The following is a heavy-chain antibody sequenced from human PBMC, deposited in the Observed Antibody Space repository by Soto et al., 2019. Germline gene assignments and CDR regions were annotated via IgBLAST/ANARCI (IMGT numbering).Heavy chain of an antibody. Sequence: QVQLVESGGGVVKPGGSLRLSCAASGFTFSDYYLSWIRQAPGKGLEWVSYISSSGSTIYYADSGKGRFPISRDNANNPLYLQMNSLRAEDTAVYYFARLVLGRQLVPDFYYWGQGTLVTLSS. CDR3: ARLVLGRQLVPDFYY. J-gene: IGHJ4*02. V-gene: IGHV3-11*01. D-gene: IGHD6-13*01. CDR1: GFTFSDYY. CDR2: ISSSGSTI.